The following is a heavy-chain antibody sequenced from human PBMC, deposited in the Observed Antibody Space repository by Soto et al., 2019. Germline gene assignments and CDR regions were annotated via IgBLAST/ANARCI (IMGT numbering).Heavy chain of an antibody. CDR1: GGTFSSYA. V-gene: IGHV1-69*01. CDR3: ARSGDYYDNPIYYYYYGMDV. D-gene: IGHD3-22*01. J-gene: IGHJ6*02. Sequence: QVQLVQSGAEVKKPGSSVKVSCKASGGTFSSYAISWVRQAPGQGLEWMGGIIPIFGTANYAQKFQGRVTITADESTSTAYMELSSLRSEDTAVYYCARSGDYYDNPIYYYYYGMDVWGQGTTVTVSS. CDR2: IIPIFGTA.